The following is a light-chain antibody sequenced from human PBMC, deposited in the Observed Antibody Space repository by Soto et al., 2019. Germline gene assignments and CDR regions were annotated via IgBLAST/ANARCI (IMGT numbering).Light chain of an antibody. CDR2: DAS. CDR3: QHYNSYSEA. J-gene: IGKJ1*01. Sequence: IQMTQYPSTLSASIGERVTISCRASQSVNHWLAWYQRKPGKAPKLLIYDASSLESGVPSRFSGSGSGTEFTLTISSLQPDDFATYYCQHYNSYSEAFGQGTKVDIK. V-gene: IGKV1-5*01. CDR1: QSVNHW.